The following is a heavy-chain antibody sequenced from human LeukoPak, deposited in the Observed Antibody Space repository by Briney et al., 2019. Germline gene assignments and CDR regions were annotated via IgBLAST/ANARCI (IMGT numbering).Heavy chain of an antibody. Sequence: PGGSLRLSCAGSGLTFSSYAMSWVRQAPGKGLEWVSTISGSGGTNYYADSVKGRFTISRDNSKNTLYLQMNSLRAEDTAVYYCAKAAIILMVYVKYFDLWGRGTPVTVSS. CDR1: GLTFSSYA. CDR3: AKAAIILMVYVKYFDL. J-gene: IGHJ2*01. D-gene: IGHD2-8*01. CDR2: ISGSGGTN. V-gene: IGHV3-23*01.